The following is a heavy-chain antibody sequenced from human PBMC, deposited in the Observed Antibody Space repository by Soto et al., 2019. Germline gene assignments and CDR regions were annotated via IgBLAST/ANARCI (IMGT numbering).Heavy chain of an antibody. CDR2: IYHTGST. V-gene: IGHV4-4*02. D-gene: IGHD6-19*01. CDR3: ARAVAGVEFEY. J-gene: IGHJ4*02. Sequence: HVRLQESGPGLVKPSGTLSLTCAVSNGSISSSNWWNWVRQPPGMELEWIGGIYHTGSTNYNPSRKSRVTISVDQSKSQFSLGLNSVTAAVTAVYYCARAVAGVEFEYWGQGTVVTVSS. CDR1: NGSISSSNW.